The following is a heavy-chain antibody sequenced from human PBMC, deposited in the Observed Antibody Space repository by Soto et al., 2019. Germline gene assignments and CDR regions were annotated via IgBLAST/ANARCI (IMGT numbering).Heavy chain of an antibody. CDR1: GFTFSSYS. V-gene: IGHV3-48*01. CDR3: ARQVGGEYSGYDFICLGDI. D-gene: IGHD5-12*01. J-gene: IGHJ4*02. Sequence: ELQLVESGGGLVQPGGSLRLSCAASGFTFSSYSMNWVRQAPGKGLEWVSYISSSSSTIFYADSVKGRFTISRDNAKNSLYLQRNSLRAEDTAVYYCARQVGGEYSGYDFICLGDIWGQGTVVTVSS. CDR2: ISSSSSTI.